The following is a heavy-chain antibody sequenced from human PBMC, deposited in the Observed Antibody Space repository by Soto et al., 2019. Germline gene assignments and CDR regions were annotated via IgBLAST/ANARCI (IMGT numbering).Heavy chain of an antibody. J-gene: IGHJ6*02. D-gene: IGHD3-3*01. Sequence: EVQLVESGGGLIQPGGSLRVSCEASGFSVSDNYMTWVRQAPGKGLEWVSVIDTAGRTNYAESVKGRFTISRDNANNTLHLQMNSLRAEDTAVYYCARGATYYDFWSGYYTSYTYYGMDVCGQGTTVTVSS. V-gene: IGHV3-53*01. CDR2: IDTAGRT. CDR1: GFSVSDNY. CDR3: ARGATYYDFWSGYYTSYTYYGMDV.